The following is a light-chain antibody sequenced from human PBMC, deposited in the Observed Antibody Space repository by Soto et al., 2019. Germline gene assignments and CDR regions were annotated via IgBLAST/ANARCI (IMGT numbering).Light chain of an antibody. V-gene: IGLV2-14*01. J-gene: IGLJ1*01. CDR3: SSYTSSSFYV. CDR1: SSDVGGYNY. CDR2: EVS. Sequence: QSALTQPASVSGSPGQSITISCTGTSSDVGGYNYVSWYQQHPGKSPKLMIYEVSNRPSGVSNRLSGSKSGNTASLTISGLQADDEADYYCSSYTSSSFYVFGPVTKLTVL.